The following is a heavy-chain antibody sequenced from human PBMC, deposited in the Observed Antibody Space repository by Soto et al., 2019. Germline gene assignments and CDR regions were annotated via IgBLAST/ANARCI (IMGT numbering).Heavy chain of an antibody. Sequence: ASVKVSCKASGYSFFSYYIHWVRQAPGQGLEWMGRFLASGGNTDYAQRFRGRVSMTRDTSSTNTVSLELTSLTSDDTAVYYCTRGGATIFGVIDSWGQGTRVTVSS. V-gene: IGHV1-46*01. CDR3: TRGGATIFGVIDS. J-gene: IGHJ4*02. CDR1: GYSFFSYY. CDR2: FLASGGNT. D-gene: IGHD3-3*02.